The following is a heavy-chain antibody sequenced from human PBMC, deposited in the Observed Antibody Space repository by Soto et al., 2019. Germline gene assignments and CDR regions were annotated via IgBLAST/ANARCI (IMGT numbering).Heavy chain of an antibody. D-gene: IGHD2-2*01. J-gene: IGHJ5*02. CDR3: ARESAALNWFDP. Sequence: GGSLRLSCAASGFTFSSYSMNLVRQAPRKGPEGVSYISSSSSTIYYADSVKGRFTISRDNAKNSLYLQMNSLRDEDTAVYYCARESAALNWFDPWGQGTLVTVSS. CDR2: ISSSSSTI. CDR1: GFTFSSYS. V-gene: IGHV3-48*02.